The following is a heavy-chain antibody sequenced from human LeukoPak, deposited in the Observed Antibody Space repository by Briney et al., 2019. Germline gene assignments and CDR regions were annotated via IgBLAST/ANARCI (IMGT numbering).Heavy chain of an antibody. J-gene: IGHJ4*02. CDR2: ISWNSGSI. V-gene: IGHV3-9*01. D-gene: IGHD3-22*01. CDR3: VKDMPGYFHDKSGYRSYFED. CDR1: GFTFDDQA. Sequence: GGSLRLSCAASGFTFDDQAMHWVRQVPGRGLEWVSGISWNSGSIGYGESVRGRFTISRDNAKNSLYLQMNSLRPEDTALYYCVKDMPGYFHDKSGYRSYFEDWGQGTLVTVSS.